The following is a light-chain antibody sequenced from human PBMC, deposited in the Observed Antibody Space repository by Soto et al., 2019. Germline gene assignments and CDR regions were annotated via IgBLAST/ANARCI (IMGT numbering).Light chain of an antibody. Sequence: LTQPASVSGSPGQSITVSGTGTMSDVGGYNFVSWYQQHPGKAPKLMIYDVSNRPSGVSDRFSGSKSGNTASLTISGLQAEDEADYYCSSYTNSITLYVFGTGNKLTVL. CDR3: SSYTNSITLYV. V-gene: IGLV2-14*01. CDR2: DVS. J-gene: IGLJ1*01. CDR1: MSDVGGYNF.